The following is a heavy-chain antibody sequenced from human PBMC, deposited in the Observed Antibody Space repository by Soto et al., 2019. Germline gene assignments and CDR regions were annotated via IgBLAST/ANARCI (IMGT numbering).Heavy chain of an antibody. CDR1: GFNFDDSA. J-gene: IGHJ4*02. CDR3: AKGRSSMIVVVMDY. Sequence: EVQLVESGGALVQPGRSLRLSCVASGFNFDDSAMNWVRQVPGKGLEWVSGITWNSGHILCADSVKGRFTISRDNAKKSLYLELNSLRPEDTALYYCAKGRSSMIVVVMDYWGQGTPVTVSS. CDR2: ITWNSGHI. D-gene: IGHD3-22*01. V-gene: IGHV3-9*01.